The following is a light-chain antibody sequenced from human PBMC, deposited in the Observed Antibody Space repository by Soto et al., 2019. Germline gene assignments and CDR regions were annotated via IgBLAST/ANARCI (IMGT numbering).Light chain of an antibody. V-gene: IGKV1-27*01. CDR2: AAS. CDR1: QGISSY. Sequence: DIPMTQSPSSLSASVGDRVTITCRASQGISSYLAWYQQKPGKVPKLLIYAASTLQSGVPSRFSGSGSGTDFTLTISSLQPEDVATYYCQKYNSAPPTFGQGTKVEIK. CDR3: QKYNSAPPT. J-gene: IGKJ1*01.